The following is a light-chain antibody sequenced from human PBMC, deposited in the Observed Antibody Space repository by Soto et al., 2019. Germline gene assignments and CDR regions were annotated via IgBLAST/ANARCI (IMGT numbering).Light chain of an antibody. J-gene: IGKJ4*02. CDR2: GPS. V-gene: IGKV3-15*01. CDR3: QQHINCPLT. Sequence: EIVMTQSPATLSVSPEERVTLSCRASQFVSTYLAWYQQKPGQAPRLLIYGPSTRATGIPARFSGSGSGTEFTLTISSLQSEDFAFYYSQQHINCPLTFGGGTKVEIK. CDR1: QFVSTY.